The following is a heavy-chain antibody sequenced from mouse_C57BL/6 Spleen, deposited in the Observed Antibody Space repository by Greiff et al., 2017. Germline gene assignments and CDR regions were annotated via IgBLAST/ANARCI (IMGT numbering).Heavy chain of an antibody. V-gene: IGHV7-3*01. D-gene: IGHD2-1*01. CDR1: GGRGREEG. CDR2: IGNSVKCYTT. J-gene: IGHJ4*01. Sequence: EVKLVESGGGLGKRGGSGSIAWGAEGGRGREEGRSGGGEGGGGGRVVLGVIGNSVKCYTTEYSASVKGRFTISRDNSQSILYLHMNALRAEDSATYYCARYIPHQILHCNFLSMDYWGQGTSVTVSS. CDR3: ARYIPHQILHCNFLSMDY.